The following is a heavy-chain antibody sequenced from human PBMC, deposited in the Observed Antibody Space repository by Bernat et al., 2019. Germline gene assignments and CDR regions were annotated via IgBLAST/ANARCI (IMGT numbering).Heavy chain of an antibody. CDR2: IKQDGSDR. CDR3: ARSHNSSYFRHIDC. CDR1: GFSFRSYW. V-gene: IGHV3-7*02. Sequence: EVQLVESGGALVQPGGSLRLSCAASGFSFRSYWMSWVRQSPGKGLEWVANIKQDGSDRYYLASVKGRFTISRDNAKNSLCLQMNSLRAEDTAFYYCARSHNSSYFRHIDCWGQGALVTVSS. D-gene: IGHD6-13*01. J-gene: IGHJ4*02.